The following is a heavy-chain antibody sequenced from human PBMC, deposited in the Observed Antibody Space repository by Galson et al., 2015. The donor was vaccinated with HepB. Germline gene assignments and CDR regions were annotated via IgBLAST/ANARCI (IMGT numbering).Heavy chain of an antibody. CDR2: INHSGST. J-gene: IGHJ3*02. CDR1: GGSFSGYY. D-gene: IGHD3-22*01. V-gene: IGHV4-34*01. CDR3: ARRGEYDSSGYYYGGDAFDI. Sequence: ETLSLTCAVYGGSFSGYYWSWIRQPPGKGLEWIGEINHSGSTNYNPSLKSRVTISVDTSKNQFSLKPSSVTAADTAVYYCARRGEYDSSGYYYGGDAFDIWGQGTMVTVSS.